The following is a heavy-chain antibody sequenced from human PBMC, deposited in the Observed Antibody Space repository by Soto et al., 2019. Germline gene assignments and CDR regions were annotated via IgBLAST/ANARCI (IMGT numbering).Heavy chain of an antibody. D-gene: IGHD3-3*01. V-gene: IGHV1-69*13. CDR3: ARDRSLITIFGVATPDAFDI. Sequence: LVKGSCKASGWTFSSYAISWVRQAPGQGLEWMGGIIPIFGTANYAQKFQGRVTITADESTSTAYMELSSLRSEDTAVYYCARDRSLITIFGVATPDAFDIWGQGTMVTVSS. CDR1: GWTFSSYA. CDR2: IIPIFGTA. J-gene: IGHJ3*02.